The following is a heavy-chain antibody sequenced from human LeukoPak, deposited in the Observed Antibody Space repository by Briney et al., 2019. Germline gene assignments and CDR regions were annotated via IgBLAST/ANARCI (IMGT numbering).Heavy chain of an antibody. V-gene: IGHV3-30-3*01. D-gene: IGHD3-22*01. CDR3: ARDAHYYDSSGYHDY. Sequence: GGSLRLSCAASGFTFSSYAMHWVRRAPGKGLEWVAVISYDGSNKYYADSVKGRFTISRDNSKNTLYLQMNSLRAEDTAVYYCARDAHYYDSSGYHDYWGQGTLVTVSS. CDR1: GFTFSSYA. J-gene: IGHJ4*02. CDR2: ISYDGSNK.